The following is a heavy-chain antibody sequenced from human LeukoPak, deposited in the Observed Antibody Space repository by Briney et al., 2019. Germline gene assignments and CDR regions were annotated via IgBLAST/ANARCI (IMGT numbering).Heavy chain of an antibody. CDR3: AKGGCIAGGRCSSDY. D-gene: IGHD6-13*01. J-gene: IGHJ4*02. CDR1: GFIFSNYA. CDR2: ISGSGGTT. Sequence: GGSLRLSCTASGFIFSNYAMSWVRQAPGKGLEWVSDISGSGGTTYYADSVKGRFTISRDNSKNTLYLQLNSLRAEDTAVYYCAKGGCIAGGRCSSDYWGQGTLVTVSS. V-gene: IGHV3-23*01.